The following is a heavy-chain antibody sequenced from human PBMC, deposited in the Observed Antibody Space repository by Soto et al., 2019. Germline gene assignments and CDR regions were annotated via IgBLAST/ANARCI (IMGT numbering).Heavy chain of an antibody. CDR1: GFTFSNAW. D-gene: IGHD3-10*01. Sequence: GGSLRLSCAASGFTFSNAWMNWVRQAPGKGLEWVGRIKSKTDGGTTDYAAPVKGRFTISRDDSKNTLYLQMNSLKTEDTAVYYCTTPPSGFGELPHGRDYGMDVWGQGTTVTVSS. V-gene: IGHV3-15*07. CDR2: IKSKTDGGTT. CDR3: TTPPSGFGELPHGRDYGMDV. J-gene: IGHJ6*02.